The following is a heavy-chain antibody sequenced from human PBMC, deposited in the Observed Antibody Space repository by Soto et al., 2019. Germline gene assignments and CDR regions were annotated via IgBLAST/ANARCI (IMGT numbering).Heavy chain of an antibody. D-gene: IGHD3-22*01. CDR2: ISSREAYI. Sequence: AGGSLRLSCAAPGFTFSSYTMTWVPQGPGEERELVSSISSREAYIYYEDSVKGRFTISRNNAKNSLYLQMNSLRAEDTAVYYCARDIETSDYFDRSGYYYRPNYYYAMDVWGQGTTVTVSS. V-gene: IGHV3-21*01. CDR1: GFTFSSYT. J-gene: IGHJ6*02. CDR3: ARDIETSDYFDRSGYYYRPNYYYAMDV.